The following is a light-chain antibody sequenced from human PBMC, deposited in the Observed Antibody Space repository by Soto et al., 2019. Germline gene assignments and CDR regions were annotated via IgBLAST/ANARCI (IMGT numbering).Light chain of an antibody. Sequence: QSALTQPASVSGSPGQAITISCAGTSSDIGSYDFVSWHQQHPGKAPKLIIYEVSKRPSGVPDRFSGSKSGNTASLTVSGLQAEDEADYYCTSYAGTNIVFGGGTKLTVL. J-gene: IGLJ2*01. CDR3: TSYAGTNIV. V-gene: IGLV2-8*01. CDR1: SSDIGSYDF. CDR2: EVS.